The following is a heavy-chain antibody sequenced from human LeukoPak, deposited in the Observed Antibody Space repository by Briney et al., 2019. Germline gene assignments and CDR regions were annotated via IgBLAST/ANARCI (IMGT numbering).Heavy chain of an antibody. CDR3: ARGSPTVTHLRGAFDI. J-gene: IGHJ3*02. V-gene: IGHV4-31*03. Sequence: SQTLSLTCTVSGGSISSGGYYWRWIRQHPGKGLEWIGYIYYSGSTYYNPSLKSRVTISVDTSKNQFSLKLSSVTAADTAVYYCARGSPTVTHLRGAFDIWGQGTMVTVSS. CDR2: IYYSGST. D-gene: IGHD4-17*01. CDR1: GGSISSGGYY.